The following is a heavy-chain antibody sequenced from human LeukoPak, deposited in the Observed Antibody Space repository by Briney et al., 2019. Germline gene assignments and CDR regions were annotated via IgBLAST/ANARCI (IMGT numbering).Heavy chain of an antibody. CDR2: ISAYNGNT. D-gene: IGHD3-10*01. CDR1: GYTFTSYG. J-gene: IGHJ6*04. Sequence: GASVKVSCKASGYTFTSYGISWVRQAPGQGLEWMGWISAYNGNTNYARKLQGRVTMTTDTSTSTAYMELRSLRSDDTAVYYCARDAPLLWFGELSPSPYYYYGMDVWGKGTTVTDSS. V-gene: IGHV1-18*04. CDR3: ARDAPLLWFGELSPSPYYYYGMDV.